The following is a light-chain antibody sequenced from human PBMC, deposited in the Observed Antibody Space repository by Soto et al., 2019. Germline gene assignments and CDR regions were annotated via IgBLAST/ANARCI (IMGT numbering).Light chain of an antibody. J-gene: IGKJ2*01. CDR3: QQYGSSPYT. V-gene: IGKV3-20*01. CDR2: DAS. Sequence: EIVLTQSPGTLSLSPGERATLSCRATRSFSSRYLPCHQQNPGQPPRLLIYDASRRATGIPDRFSGSGSGTDFTLTISRLEPEDFAVYYCQQYGSSPYTFGQGTKLEIK. CDR1: RSFSSRY.